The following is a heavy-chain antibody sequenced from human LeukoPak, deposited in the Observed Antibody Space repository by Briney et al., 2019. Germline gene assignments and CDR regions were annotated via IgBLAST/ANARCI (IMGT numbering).Heavy chain of an antibody. CDR2: IHHSGST. V-gene: IGHV4-30-2*01. CDR1: GGSSSSGLYS. CDR3: GIYYYNSSGYHDY. D-gene: IGHD3-22*01. Sequence: PSQTLSLTCAVSGGSSSSGLYSLTWIRQPPGKGLEYIGYIHHSGSTFHNPSLKSRVTISGDRSKNQFSLNLNSVTAADTAVYYCGIYYYNSSGYHDYWGQGALVTVSS. J-gene: IGHJ4*02.